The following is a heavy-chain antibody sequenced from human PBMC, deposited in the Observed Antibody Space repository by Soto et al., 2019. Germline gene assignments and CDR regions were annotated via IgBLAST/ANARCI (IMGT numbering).Heavy chain of an antibody. D-gene: IGHD3-3*01. J-gene: IGHJ4*02. Sequence: GGSLRLSCAASGFTFSSYWMSWVRQAPGKGLEWVANIKQDGSEKYYVDSVKGRFTISRDNAKNSLYLQMNSLRAEDTAVYYCAREEITIEHGWAYWGQGTLVTVSS. CDR2: IKQDGSEK. V-gene: IGHV3-7*01. CDR3: AREEITIEHGWAY. CDR1: GFTFSSYW.